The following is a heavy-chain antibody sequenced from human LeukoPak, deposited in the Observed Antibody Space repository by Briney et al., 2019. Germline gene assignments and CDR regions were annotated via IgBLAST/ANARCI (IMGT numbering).Heavy chain of an antibody. Sequence: GRSLRLSCAASGFTFDDYAMHWVRQAPGKGLEWVSLISWDGGSTYYADSVKGRFTISRDNSKNSLYLQMNSLRAEDTALYYCAKDNGARGGSYYGYWGQGTLVTVSS. CDR1: GFTFDDYA. CDR3: AKDNGARGGSYYGY. V-gene: IGHV3-43D*03. D-gene: IGHD1-26*01. CDR2: ISWDGGST. J-gene: IGHJ4*02.